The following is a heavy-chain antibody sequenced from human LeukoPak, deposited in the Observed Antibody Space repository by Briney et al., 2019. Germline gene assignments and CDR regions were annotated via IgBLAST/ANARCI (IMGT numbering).Heavy chain of an antibody. CDR3: ARDRGPPDVWGSPDAFDI. J-gene: IGHJ3*02. V-gene: IGHV3-21*01. CDR2: ISSSSSYI. CDR1: GFTFSSYS. Sequence: SGGSLRLSCAASGFTFSSYSMNWVRQAPGKGLEWVSSISSSSSYIYYADSVKGRFTISRDNAKNSLYLQMNSLRAEDTAVYYCARDRGPPDVWGSPDAFDIWGQGTMVTVSS. D-gene: IGHD3-16*01.